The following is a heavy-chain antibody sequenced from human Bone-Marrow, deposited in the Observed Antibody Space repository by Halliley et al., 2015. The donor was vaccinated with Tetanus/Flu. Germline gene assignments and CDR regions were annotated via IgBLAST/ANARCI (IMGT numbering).Heavy chain of an antibody. CDR2: IYADGGTT. J-gene: IGHJ4*02. V-gene: IGHV3-23*01. CDR1: GFTFSDFA. CDR3: ANLHYYGRDGDIWPKGDY. Sequence: SLRLSCAGSGFTFSDFAMSWVRQAPGKGLEWVSTIYADGGTTYYADSVKGRFTTSRDNSRNTVSLQMNSLRAEDTAVYYCANLHYYGRDGDIWPKGDYWGLGTLVTVSS. D-gene: IGHD3-22*01.